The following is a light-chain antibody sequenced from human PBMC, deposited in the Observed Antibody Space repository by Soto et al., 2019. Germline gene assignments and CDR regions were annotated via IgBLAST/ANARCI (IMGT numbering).Light chain of an antibody. CDR1: QSVLYNSNNKNY. CDR2: WAS. J-gene: IGKJ4*01. V-gene: IGKV4-1*01. Sequence: DIVMAQSPDSLAVSLGERATINCQSSQSVLYNSNNKNYLAWYQQKAGQPPKLLIYWASTRESGVPDRFSGSGSGTDFSLTISSLQAEDVAVYYCQQYYSPPLTFGGGTKVEIK. CDR3: QQYYSPPLT.